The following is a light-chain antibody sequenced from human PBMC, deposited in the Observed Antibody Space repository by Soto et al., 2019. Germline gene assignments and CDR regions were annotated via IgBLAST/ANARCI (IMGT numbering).Light chain of an antibody. CDR2: GAS. CDR1: QSVSRSY. J-gene: IGKJ2*01. V-gene: IGKV3-20*01. CDR3: RQYGSSPYT. Sequence: EIVLTQSPGTLSLSPGERATLSCRASQSVSRSYLAWYQQKPGQAPRLLIYGASSRATGIPDRFSGSGSRTDFTLTISRLEPEDFAVYYCRQYGSSPYTFGQGTNLEIK.